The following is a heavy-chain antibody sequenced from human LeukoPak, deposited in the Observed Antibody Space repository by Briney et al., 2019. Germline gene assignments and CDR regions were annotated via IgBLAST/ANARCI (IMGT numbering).Heavy chain of an antibody. V-gene: IGHV3-74*01. D-gene: IGHD2-15*01. CDR2: ISSDGRTT. J-gene: IGHJ4*02. Sequence: QSGGSLRLSCAASGFTFSSYWMHWVRQGPGKGLVWVSRISSDGRTTSYADSVKGRFTISRDNAKNSLYLQMNSLRAEDTAVYYCARIYCSGGSCFDYWGQGTLVTVSS. CDR1: GFTFSSYW. CDR3: ARIYCSGGSCFDY.